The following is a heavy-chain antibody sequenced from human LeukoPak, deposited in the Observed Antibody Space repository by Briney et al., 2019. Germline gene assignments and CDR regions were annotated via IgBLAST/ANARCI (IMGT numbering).Heavy chain of an antibody. J-gene: IGHJ3*02. CDR3: ARALVAGATLNALDI. CDR1: GFSFSSYW. V-gene: IGHV3-74*01. Sequence: GGSLGLSCAASGFSFSSYWMHWVRQAPGKGLVWVARIQYDGSTTNYADSVKGRFTISRDNAKKTLYVQMNSLRAEDTAVYYCARALVAGATLNALDIWGQGTMVTVSS. CDR2: IQYDGSTT. D-gene: IGHD2-15*01.